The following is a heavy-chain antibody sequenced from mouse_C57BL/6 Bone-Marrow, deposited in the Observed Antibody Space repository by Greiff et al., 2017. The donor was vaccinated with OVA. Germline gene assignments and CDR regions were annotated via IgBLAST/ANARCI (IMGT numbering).Heavy chain of an antibody. CDR3: TLLHYLDY. V-gene: IGHV14-4*01. CDR1: GFNIKDDY. D-gene: IGHD2-10*01. CDR2: IDPENGDT. Sequence: VQLQQSGAELVRPGASVKLSCTASGFNIKDDYMPWVKQRPEQGLEWIGWIDPENGDTEYASKVPGKATITADTSSNTAYLQLSSLTSEDTAVYYCTLLHYLDYWGQGTTLTVSS. J-gene: IGHJ2*01.